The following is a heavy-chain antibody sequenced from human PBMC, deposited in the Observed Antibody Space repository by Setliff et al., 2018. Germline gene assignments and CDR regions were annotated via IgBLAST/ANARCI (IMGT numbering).Heavy chain of an antibody. CDR1: GGFTSSFY. Sequence: SETLSLTCTISGGFTSSFYWSWIRQAPGKGLEWIGYVDHSGSTNFSPSLKSRGTISVDMSKTQVSLTLTSVTAADTAVYYCARDYQGGWFDPWGPGTLVTVSS. D-gene: IGHD3-16*01. V-gene: IGHV4-59*01. CDR2: VDHSGST. J-gene: IGHJ5*02. CDR3: ARDYQGGWFDP.